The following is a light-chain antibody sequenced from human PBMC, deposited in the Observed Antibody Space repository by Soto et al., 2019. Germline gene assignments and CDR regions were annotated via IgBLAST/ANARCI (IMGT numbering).Light chain of an antibody. V-gene: IGKV1-39*01. CDR2: EAS. J-gene: IGKJ2*01. Sequence: DIQMTQSPSSLSASVGDRVTITCRASQDVSTFLNWYQQQPGKAPKFLIYEASRLQSGVPSRFSGSGSGTEFPLTISSLQPEDFATYYCQQTYSARFTFGQGTKLEIK. CDR1: QDVSTF. CDR3: QQTYSARFT.